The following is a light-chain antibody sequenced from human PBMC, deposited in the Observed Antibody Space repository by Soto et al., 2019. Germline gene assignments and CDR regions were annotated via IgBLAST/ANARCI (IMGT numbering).Light chain of an antibody. Sequence: EIVLTQSPATLSLSPGERATLSCKASQNVNTYIAWYQHKPGQAPRLLIYDASNRATAHPPRFSGSGSGTDFFLTISRLEREDFAVYYCQQYGRPPVAFGGGTKVEIK. J-gene: IGKJ4*01. CDR2: DAS. CDR1: QNVNTY. V-gene: IGKV3-11*01. CDR3: QQYGRPPVA.